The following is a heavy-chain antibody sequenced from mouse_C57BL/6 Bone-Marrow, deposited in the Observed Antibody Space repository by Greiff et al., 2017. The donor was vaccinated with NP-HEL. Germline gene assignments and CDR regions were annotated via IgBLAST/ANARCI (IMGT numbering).Heavy chain of an antibody. Sequence: VQVVESGAELVRPGASVTLSCKASGYTFTDYEMHWVKQTPVHGLEWIGAIDPETGGTAYNQKFKGKAILTADKSSSTAYMELRSLTSEDSAVYYCTMLGPSMDYWGQGTSVTVSS. CDR1: GYTFTDYE. V-gene: IGHV1-15*01. CDR2: IDPETGGT. CDR3: TMLGPSMDY. D-gene: IGHD4-1*01. J-gene: IGHJ4*01.